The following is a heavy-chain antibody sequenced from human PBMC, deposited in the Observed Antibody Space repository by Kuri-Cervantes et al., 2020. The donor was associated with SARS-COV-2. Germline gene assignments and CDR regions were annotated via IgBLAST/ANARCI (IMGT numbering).Heavy chain of an antibody. CDR3: ARGIAARRGYYYYGMDV. V-gene: IGHV3-33*01. D-gene: IGHD6-6*01. J-gene: IGHJ6*02. CDR1: GFTFSSYG. CDR2: IWYDGSNK. Sequence: GGSLRLSCAASGFTFSSYGMHWVRQAPGKGLEWVAVIWYDGSNKYYADSVKGRFTISRDNSKNTLYLQMNSLRAEGTAVYYCARGIAARRGYYYYGMDVWGQGTTVTVSS.